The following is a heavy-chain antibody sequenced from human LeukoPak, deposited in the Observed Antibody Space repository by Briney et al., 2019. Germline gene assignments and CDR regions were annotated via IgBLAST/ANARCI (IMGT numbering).Heavy chain of an antibody. Sequence: GGSLRLSCAASGFTFDDYAMHWVRQAPGKGLEWVSLISWDGGSTYYADSVKGRFTISRDNSKNSLYLQMNSLRAEDTALYYCAKASYGSGSYLDMDVWGKGTTVTVSS. D-gene: IGHD3-10*01. J-gene: IGHJ6*03. CDR2: ISWDGGST. CDR1: GFTFDDYA. V-gene: IGHV3-43D*03. CDR3: AKASYGSGSYLDMDV.